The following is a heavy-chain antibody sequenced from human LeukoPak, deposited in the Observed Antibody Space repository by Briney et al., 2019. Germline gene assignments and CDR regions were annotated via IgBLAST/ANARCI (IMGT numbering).Heavy chain of an antibody. CDR3: ARASYYCDSADAFDI. V-gene: IGHV3-23*01. D-gene: IGHD3-22*01. Sequence: GGSLRLSCAASGFTFSSYAMSWVRQAPGKGLEWVSAISGSGGSTYYADSVKGRFTISRDNSKNTLYLQMNSLRAEDTAVYYCARASYYCDSADAFDIWGQGTMVTVSS. CDR2: ISGSGGST. J-gene: IGHJ3*02. CDR1: GFTFSSYA.